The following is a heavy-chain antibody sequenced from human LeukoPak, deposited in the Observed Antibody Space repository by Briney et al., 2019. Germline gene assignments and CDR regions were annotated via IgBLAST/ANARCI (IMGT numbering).Heavy chain of an antibody. J-gene: IGHJ6*02. CDR2: IYYSGST. CDR3: ARHFGDSSSWYRDYYYGMDV. D-gene: IGHD6-13*01. Sequence: SETLSLTCTVSGGSISSYYWSWIRQPPGKGLEWIGYIYYSGSTNYNPSLKSRVTISVDTSKNQFSLKLSSVTAADTAVYYCARHFGDSSSWYRDYYYGMDVWGQGTTVTVSS. CDR1: GGSISSYY. V-gene: IGHV4-59*08.